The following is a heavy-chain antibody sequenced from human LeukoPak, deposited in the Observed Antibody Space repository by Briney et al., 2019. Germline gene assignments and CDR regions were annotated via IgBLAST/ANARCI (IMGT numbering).Heavy chain of an antibody. CDR1: GFVFRNYF. CDR3: ATDRGWRTSGYYLYYFEY. CDR2: IKNDGSEI. V-gene: IGHV3-7*01. Sequence: PGGSLRLSCAASGFVFRNYFMSWVRQAPGKGLEWVASIKNDGSEIYYVDSVRGRYTISRDNTKNSLYLQMSSLRAEDTAVYYCATDRGWRTSGYYLYYFEYWGPGTLVTFSS. J-gene: IGHJ4*02. D-gene: IGHD3-3*01.